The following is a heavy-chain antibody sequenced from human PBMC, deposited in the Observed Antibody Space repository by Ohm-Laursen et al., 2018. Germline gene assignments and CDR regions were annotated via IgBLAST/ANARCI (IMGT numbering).Heavy chain of an antibody. CDR2: INHSGST. V-gene: IGHV4-34*01. CDR3: ARDSQGYSSSMRWFDP. CDR1: GGSFSGYY. Sequence: SETLSLTCAVYGGSFSGYYWSWIRQPPGKGLEWIGEINHSGSTNYNPSLKSRVTISVDTSKNQFSLKLSSVTAADTAVYYCARDSQGYSSSMRWFDPWGQGTLVTVSS. D-gene: IGHD6-13*01. J-gene: IGHJ5*02.